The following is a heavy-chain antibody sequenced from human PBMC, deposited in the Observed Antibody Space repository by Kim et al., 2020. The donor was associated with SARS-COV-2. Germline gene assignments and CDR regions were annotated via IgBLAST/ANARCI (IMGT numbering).Heavy chain of an antibody. J-gene: IGHJ4*02. Sequence: HKRRSTISVQTSKNQFSLKLSSVTAADTAVYYCARAETIFGVGIGCIDYWGQGTLVTVSS. CDR3: ARAETIFGVGIGCIDY. V-gene: IGHV4-31*02. D-gene: IGHD3-3*01.